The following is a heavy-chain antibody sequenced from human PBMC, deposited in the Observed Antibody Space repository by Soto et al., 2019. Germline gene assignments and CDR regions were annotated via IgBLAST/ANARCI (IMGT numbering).Heavy chain of an antibody. J-gene: IGHJ4*01. CDR1: GGTIGSSSYY. CDR3: ARDFSAGMTTVTHFDY. D-gene: IGHD4-17*01. Sequence: SETLSLTCTVSGGTIGSSSYYWGWIRQPPGKGLEGIVSSYYSGITYYNPSLKNRVNIIVDTSKNQFSLKLSSVTAADTAVYYCARDFSAGMTTVTHFDYWGQGTLVTVSS. CDR2: SYYSGIT. V-gene: IGHV4-39*01.